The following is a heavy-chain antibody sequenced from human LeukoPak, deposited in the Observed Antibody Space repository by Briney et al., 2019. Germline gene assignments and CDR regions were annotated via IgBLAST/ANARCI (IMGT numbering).Heavy chain of an antibody. Sequence: GGSLRLSCAASGFTFSDYYMSWIRQAPGKGLEWVSYIGSSGSTIYYADSVKGRFTISRDNAKNSLYLQMNSLRAEDTAVHYCARDKDYYGSGSPIDYWGQGTLVTVSS. D-gene: IGHD3-10*01. J-gene: IGHJ4*02. CDR2: IGSSGSTI. CDR1: GFTFSDYY. CDR3: ARDKDYYGSGSPIDY. V-gene: IGHV3-11*04.